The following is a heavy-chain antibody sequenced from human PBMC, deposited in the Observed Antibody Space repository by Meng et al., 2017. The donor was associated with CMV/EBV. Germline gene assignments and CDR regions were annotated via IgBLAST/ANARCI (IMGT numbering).Heavy chain of an antibody. V-gene: IGHV4-39*07. CDR3: ARVNPNYYFYGMDV. J-gene: IGHJ6*02. Sequence: SETLSLTCTVSGGSISSSSYYWGWLRQPPGKGLEWVGTIYYSGSPYYTPSLQSRVTISVDTSKNQFSLKLSFVTAADTAVYYCARVNPNYYFYGMDVWGQGTTVTVSS. CDR2: IYYSGSP. CDR1: GGSISSSSYY.